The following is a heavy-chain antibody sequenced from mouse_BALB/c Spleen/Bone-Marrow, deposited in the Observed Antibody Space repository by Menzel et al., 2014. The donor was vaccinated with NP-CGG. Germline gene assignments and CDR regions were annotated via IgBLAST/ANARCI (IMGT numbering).Heavy chain of an antibody. CDR1: GYTFTNYW. V-gene: IGHV1-69*02. CDR3: TRYLYGNMDY. J-gene: IGHJ4*01. Sequence: VQLVESGAELVRPGASVNLSCKASGYTFTNYWINWLKQRPGQGLEWIGNIYPSDTYTNYNPKFKDKATLTVDKSSTTAYMQLNSPTSEDSAVYYCTRYLYGNMDYWGQGTPVTVSS. D-gene: IGHD2-10*02. CDR2: IYPSDTYT.